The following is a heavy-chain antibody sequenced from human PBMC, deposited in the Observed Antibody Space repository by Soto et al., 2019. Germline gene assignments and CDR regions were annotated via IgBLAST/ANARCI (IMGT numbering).Heavy chain of an antibody. CDR1: GFTFSSYG. V-gene: IGHV3-33*01. CDR3: ASRYDSSGYFHDY. Sequence: GGSLRLSCAASGFTFSSYGMHWVRQAPGKGLEWVAVIWYDGSNKYYADSVKGRFTISRDNSKNTLYLQMNSLRAEDMAVYYCASRYDSSGYFHDYWGQGTLVTVSS. D-gene: IGHD3-22*01. CDR2: IWYDGSNK. J-gene: IGHJ4*02.